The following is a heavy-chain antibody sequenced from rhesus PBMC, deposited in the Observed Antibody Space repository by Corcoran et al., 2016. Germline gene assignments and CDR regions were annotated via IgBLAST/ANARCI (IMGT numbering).Heavy chain of an antibody. CDR2: IYWNDDK. D-gene: IGHD6-13*01. J-gene: IGHJ4*01. Sequence: QVTLKESGPALVKPTQTLTLTCTFSGFSLSTSGMGVGWLRHPSRKTLEWLAHIYWNDDKYYSTAPKSRPTISKDTSKNQVVLTMTNIDPVDTDTYYCARRRGGIAAGNFDYWGQGVLVTVSS. CDR1: GFSLSTSGMG. V-gene: IGHV2-1*01. CDR3: ARRRGGIAAGNFDY.